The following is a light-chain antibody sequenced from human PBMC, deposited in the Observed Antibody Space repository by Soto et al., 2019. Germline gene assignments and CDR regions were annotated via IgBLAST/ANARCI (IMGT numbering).Light chain of an antibody. Sequence: EILLTQSPGTLCLSLGERATLSCRASERLSSVYLAWYHQRPGQPPGVVICGAFNIATGIPDRFSGSGSGTDFTPIINRLEHEEVAIYYCQQYGGSPRITFGQGTRLEIK. CDR1: ERLSSVY. CDR2: GAF. J-gene: IGKJ5*01. V-gene: IGKV3-20*01. CDR3: QQYGGSPRIT.